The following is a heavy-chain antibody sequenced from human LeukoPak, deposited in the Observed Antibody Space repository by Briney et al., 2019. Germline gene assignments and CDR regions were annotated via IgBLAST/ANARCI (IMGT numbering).Heavy chain of an antibody. Sequence: ASVKVSCKASGYTFTGYYMHWVRQAPGQGLERMGWINPNSGGTNYAQKFQGRVTMTRDTSISTAYMELSRLRSDDTAVYYCARELGYCTNGVCRHFDYWGQGTLVTVSS. V-gene: IGHV1-2*02. CDR2: INPNSGGT. J-gene: IGHJ4*02. CDR3: ARELGYCTNGVCRHFDY. D-gene: IGHD2-8*01. CDR1: GYTFTGYY.